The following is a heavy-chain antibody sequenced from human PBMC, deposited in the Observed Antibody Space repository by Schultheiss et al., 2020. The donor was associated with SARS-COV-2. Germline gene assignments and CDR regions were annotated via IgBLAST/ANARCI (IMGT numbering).Heavy chain of an antibody. CDR2: ISGSGGST. D-gene: IGHD2-2*02. J-gene: IGHJ4*02. Sequence: GGSLRLSCAASGFTFSDYYMSWIRQAPGKGLEWVSAISGSGGSTYYADSVKGRFTISRDNSKNTLYLQMNSLRAEDTAVYYCAKAGVVVPAAIYHFDYWGQGTLVTVSS. CDR1: GFTFSDYY. CDR3: AKAGVVVPAAIYHFDY. V-gene: IGHV3-23*01.